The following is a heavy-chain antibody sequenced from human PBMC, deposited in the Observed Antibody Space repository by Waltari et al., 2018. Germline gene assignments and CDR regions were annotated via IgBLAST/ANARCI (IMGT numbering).Heavy chain of an antibody. Sequence: QVQLVQSGAEVKKPGASVKVSCKVSGYTLTELSIHWVRQAPGKGLEWMGGFDPEDGETIYAQKFQGRVTMTEDTSTDTAYMELSSLRSEDTAVYYCATAGYSYGRRNYYYYGMDVWGQGTTVTVSS. V-gene: IGHV1-24*01. CDR1: GYTLTELS. J-gene: IGHJ6*02. CDR3: ATAGYSYGRRNYYYYGMDV. D-gene: IGHD5-18*01. CDR2: FDPEDGET.